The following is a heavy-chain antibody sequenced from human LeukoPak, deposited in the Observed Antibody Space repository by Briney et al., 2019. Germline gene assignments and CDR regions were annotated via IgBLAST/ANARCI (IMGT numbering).Heavy chain of an antibody. J-gene: IGHJ3*02. V-gene: IGHV3-7*01. CDR1: GFTFSSYW. CDR3: ARAKAYCGGDCYYRPNLAFDI. D-gene: IGHD2-21*01. Sequence: GGSLRLSCAASGFTFSSYWMSWVRQAPGKGLEWVANIKQDGSEKYYVDSVKGRFTISRDNAKNSLYLQMNSLRAEDTAVYYCARAKAYCGGDCYYRPNLAFDIWGQGTMVTVSS. CDR2: IKQDGSEK.